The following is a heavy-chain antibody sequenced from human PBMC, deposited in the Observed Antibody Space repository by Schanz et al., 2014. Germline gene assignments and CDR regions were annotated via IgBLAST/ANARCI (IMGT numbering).Heavy chain of an antibody. V-gene: IGHV3-23*04. D-gene: IGHD5-12*01. CDR3: ASPSGYSDYGTYFDF. CDR2: ISGSGGST. CDR1: GFDFNSYS. J-gene: IGHJ4*02. Sequence: VQLVESGGGLVQPGGSLRLSCEASGFDFNSYSMNWVRQVPGKGLEWVSGISGSGGSTYYADSVKGRFTISRDNSKNTLYLQMNTLRAEDTAVYYCASPSGYSDYGTYFDFWGQGTLVTVSS.